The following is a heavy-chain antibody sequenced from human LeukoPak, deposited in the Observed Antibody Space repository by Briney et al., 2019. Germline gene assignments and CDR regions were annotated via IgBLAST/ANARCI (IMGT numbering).Heavy chain of an antibody. CDR2: ISISGGTK. Sequence: GGSLRLSCAASGFTFNDYYMSWIRQAPGKGLEWISYISISGGTKYYADSVKGRFTISRDNAKNSLYLQMNSLRAEDTAVYYCASNRPNWNDEVNYYYYYIDVWGKGTTVTVSS. CDR3: ASNRPNWNDEVNYYYYYIDV. J-gene: IGHJ6*03. V-gene: IGHV3-11*04. CDR1: GFTFNDYY. D-gene: IGHD1-20*01.